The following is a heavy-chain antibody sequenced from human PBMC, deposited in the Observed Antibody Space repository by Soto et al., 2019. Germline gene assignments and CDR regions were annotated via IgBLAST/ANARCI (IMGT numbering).Heavy chain of an antibody. CDR2: IYHSGST. Sequence: QVQLQESSAGLVKPSGTQSLTCAVSGGFISSSNWWSWVRQPPGKGLEWIGEIYHSGSTNYNPSLKSRVTISVDKSKNQFSLKLSSVTAADTAVYSCARGGLYGSGSYYNGYWGQGTLVTVSS. V-gene: IGHV4-4*02. J-gene: IGHJ4*02. D-gene: IGHD3-10*01. CDR1: GGFISSSNW. CDR3: ARGGLYGSGSYYNGY.